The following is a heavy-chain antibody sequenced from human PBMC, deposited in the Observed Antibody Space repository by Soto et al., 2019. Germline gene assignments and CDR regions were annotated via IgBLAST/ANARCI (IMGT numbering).Heavy chain of an antibody. J-gene: IGHJ5*02. CDR3: GRSIAVAGRGNWFDP. D-gene: IGHD6-19*01. Sequence: PSQTLSLTCAISGDSVSSNSAAWNWIRQSPSRGLEWLGRTYYRSKWYNDYAVSVKSRITINPDTSKNQFSLQLNSVTPEDTAVYYCGRSIAVAGRGNWFDPWGQGTLVTVSS. V-gene: IGHV6-1*01. CDR2: TYYRSKWYN. CDR1: GDSVSSNSAA.